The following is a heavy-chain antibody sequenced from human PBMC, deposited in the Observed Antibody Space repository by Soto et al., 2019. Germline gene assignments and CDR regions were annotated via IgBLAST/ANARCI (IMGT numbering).Heavy chain of an antibody. CDR2: IWYDGSNK. J-gene: IGHJ4*02. CDR1: GFTFSSYG. V-gene: IGHV3-33*01. Sequence: QVQLVESGGGVVQPGRSLRLSCAASGFTFSSYGMHWVRQAPGKGLEWVAVIWYDGSNKYYADSVKGRFTISRDNSKNPLYLKITSRGAEDTAVYYWARDFSQPTEGYNSWIDYWGQGTLVTFSS. CDR3: ARDFSQPTEGYNSWIDY. D-gene: IGHD5-12*01.